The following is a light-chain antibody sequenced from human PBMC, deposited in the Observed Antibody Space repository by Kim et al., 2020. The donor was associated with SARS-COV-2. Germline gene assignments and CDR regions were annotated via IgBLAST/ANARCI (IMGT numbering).Light chain of an antibody. CDR2: KAS. CDR1: QSISSW. Sequence: SASVGDRVTITCRASQSISSWLAWYQQKPGKAPKLLIYKASTLESGVPSRFSGSGSGTEFTLTITSLQPDDFATYYCQQYDSYSLTFGGGTKLEI. CDR3: QQYDSYSLT. J-gene: IGKJ4*01. V-gene: IGKV1-5*03.